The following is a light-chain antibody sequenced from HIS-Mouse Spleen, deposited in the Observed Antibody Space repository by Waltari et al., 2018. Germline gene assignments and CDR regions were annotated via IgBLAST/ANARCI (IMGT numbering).Light chain of an antibody. CDR1: SSDVGGYNY. CDR3: CSYAGSYTGV. J-gene: IGLJ1*01. CDR2: DVS. Sequence: QSALTQPRSVSGSPGQPVTISCTGTSSDVGGYNYVSWYQQHPGKAPKPMIYDVSKRPSGVPDRFSGSKSGNTASLTISGLQAEDEADYYCCSYAGSYTGVFGTGTKVTVL. V-gene: IGLV2-11*01.